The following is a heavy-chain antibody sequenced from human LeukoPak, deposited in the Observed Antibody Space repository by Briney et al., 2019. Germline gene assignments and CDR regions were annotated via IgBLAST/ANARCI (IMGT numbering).Heavy chain of an antibody. CDR1: GFTFSSYG. CDR2: IWYDGSNK. J-gene: IGHJ5*02. CDR3: ARDLVRQLAYCGGDCYSPFDP. V-gene: IGHV3-33*01. D-gene: IGHD2-21*02. Sequence: GGSLRLSCAAPGFTFSSYGMHWVRQAPGKGLEWVAVIWYDGSNKYYADSVKGRFTISRDNSKNTLYLQMNSLRAEDTAVYYCARDLVRQLAYCGGDCYSPFDPWGQGTLVTVSS.